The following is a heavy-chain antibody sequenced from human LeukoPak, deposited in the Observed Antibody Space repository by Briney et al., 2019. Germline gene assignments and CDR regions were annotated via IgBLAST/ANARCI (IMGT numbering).Heavy chain of an antibody. V-gene: IGHV1-69*13. J-gene: IGHJ4*02. CDR2: IIPIFGTA. D-gene: IGHD5-18*01. CDR1: GGTFSSYA. CDR3: ARDPARSGYSYGYSDY. Sequence: ASVKVSCKASGGTFSSYAISWVRQAPGQGLEWMGGIIPIFGTANYAQKFQGRVTITADESTSTAYMELSSLRSEDTAVYYCARDPARSGYSYGYSDYWGQGTLVTVSS.